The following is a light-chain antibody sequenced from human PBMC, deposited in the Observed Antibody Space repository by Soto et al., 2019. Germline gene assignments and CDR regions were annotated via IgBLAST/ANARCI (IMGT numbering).Light chain of an antibody. CDR3: SSYTLRNTLVL. Sequence: QSALPQPASVSGSPGQSITISCTGTSSDVGGYNFVSWYQQHPGKAPRLIIYEVSSRPSGVSYRFSGSKSGNTASLTISGLQAEDEADYYCSSYTLRNTLVLFGGGTKLTVL. CDR1: SSDVGGYNF. J-gene: IGLJ3*02. CDR2: EVS. V-gene: IGLV2-14*01.